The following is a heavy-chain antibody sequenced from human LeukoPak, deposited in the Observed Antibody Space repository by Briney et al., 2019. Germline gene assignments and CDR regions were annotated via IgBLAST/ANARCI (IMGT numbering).Heavy chain of an antibody. Sequence: SETLSLTCTVSGGSISSSSYYWGWIRQPPGKGLEWIGSIYYSGSTYYNPSLKSRVTISVDTSKNQFSLKLSSVTAADTAVYYCARDPPPGYCSGGSCYSEGSNWFDPWGQGTLVTVSS. J-gene: IGHJ5*02. V-gene: IGHV4-39*07. CDR3: ARDPPPGYCSGGSCYSEGSNWFDP. CDR1: GGSISSSSYY. D-gene: IGHD2-15*01. CDR2: IYYSGST.